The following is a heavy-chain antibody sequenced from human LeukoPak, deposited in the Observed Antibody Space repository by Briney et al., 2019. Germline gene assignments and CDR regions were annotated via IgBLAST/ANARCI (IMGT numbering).Heavy chain of an antibody. D-gene: IGHD4-17*01. CDR1: GYTFTSYY. CDR3: ARGLTTVTTGGAFDI. V-gene: IGHV1-46*01. Sequence: GASVKVSCKASGYTFTSYYMHWVRQAPGQGLEWMGIINPSGGSTSYAQKFQGRVTMTRDMSTSTVYMELSRLRSDDTAVYYCARGLTTVTTGGAFDIWGQGTMVTVSS. CDR2: INPSGGST. J-gene: IGHJ3*02.